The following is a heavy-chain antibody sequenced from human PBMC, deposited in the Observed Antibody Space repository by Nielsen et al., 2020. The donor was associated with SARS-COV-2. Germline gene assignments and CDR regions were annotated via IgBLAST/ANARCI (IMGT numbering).Heavy chain of an antibody. V-gene: IGHV3-33*01. CDR3: ARDTWYYGMDV. CDR2: IWYDGSNK. Sequence: GGSLRPSCAASGFTFSSYGMHWVRQAPGKGLEWVAVIWYDGSNKYYADSVKGRFTISRDNSKNTLYLQMNSLRAEDTAVYYCARDTWYYGMDVWGQGTTVTVSS. CDR1: GFTFSSYG. D-gene: IGHD3-16*01. J-gene: IGHJ6*02.